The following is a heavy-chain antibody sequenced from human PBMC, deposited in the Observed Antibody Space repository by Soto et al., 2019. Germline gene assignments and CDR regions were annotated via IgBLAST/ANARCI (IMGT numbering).Heavy chain of an antibody. V-gene: IGHV1-24*01. CDR1: GYTLTELS. CDR2: FDPEDGET. D-gene: IGHD2-15*01. CDR3: ATDGLLKKGFFGGGPCRRLEYFYYGMDV. J-gene: IGHJ6*02. Sequence: GASVKVSCKVSGYTLTELSMHWVRQAPGKGLEWMGGFDPEDGETIYAQKFQGRVTMTEDTSTDTAYMELSSLRSEDTAMYYCATDGLLKKGFFGGGPCRRLEYFYYGMDVWGQGTPVTVSS.